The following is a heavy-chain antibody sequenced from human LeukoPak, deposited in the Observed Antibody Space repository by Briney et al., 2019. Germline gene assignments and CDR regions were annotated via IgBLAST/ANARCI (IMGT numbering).Heavy chain of an antibody. Sequence: GESLKISCKGSGYSFTSYWIGWVRQMPGKGLEWMVIIYPGDSDTRYSPSFQGQVTISADKSISTAYLQWSSLKASDTAMYYCARPRIAATGTGYYFDYWGQGTLVTVSS. CDR3: ARPRIAATGTGYYFDY. V-gene: IGHV5-51*01. J-gene: IGHJ4*02. CDR2: IYPGDSDT. D-gene: IGHD6-13*01. CDR1: GYSFTSYW.